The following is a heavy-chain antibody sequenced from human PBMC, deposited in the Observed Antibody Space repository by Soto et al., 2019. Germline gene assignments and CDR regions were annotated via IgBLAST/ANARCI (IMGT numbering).Heavy chain of an antibody. CDR2: ISSSSSYI. Sequence: GGSLRLSCAASGFTFSSYSMNWVRQAPGKGLEWVSSISSSSSYIYYADSVKGRFTISRDNAKNTLYLQMNSLRAEDTAVYYCAREGVGGSESFWGQGTLVTVSS. V-gene: IGHV3-21*01. D-gene: IGHD3-16*01. CDR3: AREGVGGSESF. CDR1: GFTFSSYS. J-gene: IGHJ4*02.